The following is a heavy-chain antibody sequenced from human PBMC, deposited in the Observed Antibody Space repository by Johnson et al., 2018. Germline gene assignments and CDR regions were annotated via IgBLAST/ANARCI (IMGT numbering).Heavy chain of an antibody. CDR1: GNTFTSYI. CDR2: MKPSSGYT. V-gene: IGHV1-46*01. CDR3: AREFPATYYCDY. Sequence: VQLLESGAEVEKPGASVKVSCKAFGNTFTSYIIHWVRQAPGQGLEWMGIMKPSSGYTEYTQDFQGRVTMTRDTSTSPVYMELSSLRSEDTAVYYCAREFPATYYCDYWGQGTLVTVSS. J-gene: IGHJ4*02. D-gene: IGHD2-21*01.